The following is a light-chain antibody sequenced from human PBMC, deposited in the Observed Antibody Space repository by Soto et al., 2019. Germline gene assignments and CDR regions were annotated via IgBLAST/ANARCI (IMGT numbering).Light chain of an antibody. CDR1: QSVASN. J-gene: IGKJ2*01. CDR3: QQYHNWPPQYT. Sequence: EIVMTQSPASLSVSPGDGATLSCRASQSVASNVAWYQQKPGQGPRLLIHGASTRAAGVPARFSGSWSGTDFTLTISRLQSEDFAVYYCQQYHNWPPQYTFGQGTKLQIK. V-gene: IGKV3-15*01. CDR2: GAS.